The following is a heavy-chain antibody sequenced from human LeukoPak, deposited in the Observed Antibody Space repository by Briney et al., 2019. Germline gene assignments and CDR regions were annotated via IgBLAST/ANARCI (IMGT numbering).Heavy chain of an antibody. CDR2: IYYSGST. V-gene: IGHV4-59*01. CDR3: AREGFPRTIFGVVHAFDI. Sequence: KPSETLSLTCTVSGGSISSYYWSWIRQPPGKGLEWIGYIYYSGSTNYNPSLKSRVTISVDTSKNQFSLKLSSVTAADTAVYYCAREGFPRTIFGVVHAFDIWGQGTMVTVSS. CDR1: GGSISSYY. D-gene: IGHD3-3*01. J-gene: IGHJ3*02.